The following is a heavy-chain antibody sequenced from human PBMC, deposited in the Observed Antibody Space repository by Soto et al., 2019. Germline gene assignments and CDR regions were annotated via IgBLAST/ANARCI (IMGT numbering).Heavy chain of an antibody. J-gene: IGHJ6*02. D-gene: IGHD5-12*01. CDR1: GGTFSSYA. CDR2: IIPIFGTA. CDR3: ARDLQGKAAGGYDYYYYYGMDV. V-gene: IGHV1-69*05. Sequence: SVKVSCKASGGTFSSYAISWVRQAPGQGLEWMGGIIPIFGTANYAQKFQGWVTMTRDTSISTAYMELSRLRSDDTAVYYCARDLQGKAAGGYDYYYYYGMDVWGQGTTVTVSS.